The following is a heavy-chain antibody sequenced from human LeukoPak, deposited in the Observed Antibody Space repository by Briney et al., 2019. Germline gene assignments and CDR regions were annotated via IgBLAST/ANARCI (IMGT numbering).Heavy chain of an antibody. CDR3: ARVSTMVRGVMTFDP. CDR2: INPNSGGT. Sequence: GASVKVSCKASGYTFTGYYMHWVRRAPGQGLEWMGRINPNSGGTNYAQKFQGRVTMTRDTSISTAYMELSRLRSDDTAVYYCARVSTMVRGVMTFDPWGQGTLVTVSS. J-gene: IGHJ5*02. V-gene: IGHV1-2*06. D-gene: IGHD3-10*01. CDR1: GYTFTGYY.